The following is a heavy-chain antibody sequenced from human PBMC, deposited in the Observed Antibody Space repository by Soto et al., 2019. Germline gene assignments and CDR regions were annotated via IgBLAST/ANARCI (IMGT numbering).Heavy chain of an antibody. J-gene: IGHJ4*02. Sequence: SGGGLVQPGGSLRLSCAASGFTFSNIWMSWVRRSPEKGPEWVASISPDGGEIYYVDSVKGRFTISRDNTRNSLYLQMNSLRAEDTAVYYCAKGPRWGQGTLVTVSS. CDR1: GFTFSNIW. CDR2: ISPDGGEI. V-gene: IGHV3-7*01. CDR3: AKGPR.